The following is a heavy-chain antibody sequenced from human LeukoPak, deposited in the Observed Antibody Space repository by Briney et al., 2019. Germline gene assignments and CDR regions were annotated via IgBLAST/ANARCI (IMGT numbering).Heavy chain of an antibody. Sequence: PGGSLRLSCAASGFIFSSYWMSWVRQAPGKGLEWVASIKQDGTETHYVDSVKGRFTISKDNAKNSLYLQMNSLRAEDTAVYYCARGDKFSGDYWGQGTLVTVSS. CDR1: GFIFSSYW. CDR2: IKQDGTET. CDR3: ARGDKFSGDY. V-gene: IGHV3-7*04. J-gene: IGHJ4*02. D-gene: IGHD2-15*01.